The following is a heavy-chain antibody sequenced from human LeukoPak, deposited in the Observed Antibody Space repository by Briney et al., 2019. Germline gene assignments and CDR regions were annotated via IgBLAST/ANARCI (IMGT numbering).Heavy chain of an antibody. D-gene: IGHD3-10*01. CDR1: GGSISSYH. J-gene: IGHJ6*02. V-gene: IGHV4-59*01. CDR2: IYYSGST. CDR3: AAGSNGLDV. Sequence: SETLSLTCTVTGGSISSYHWSWIRQPPGKGLEWIGSIYYSGSTNYNPSLKSRVTISVDTSKNHFSLKLTSVTAADTAVYYCAAGSNGLDVWGQGTTVTVSS.